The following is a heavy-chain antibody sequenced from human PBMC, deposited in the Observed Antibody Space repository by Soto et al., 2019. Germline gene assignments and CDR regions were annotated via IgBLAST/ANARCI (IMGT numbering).Heavy chain of an antibody. J-gene: IGHJ4*02. Sequence: QVQLVQSGAEVKKPGASVKVSCKASGYTFTSYYMHWVRQAPGQGLEWMRIINPSGGSTSYAQKFQGRVTMTRDTSTSTVYMELSSLRSEDTAVYYCARGPLDGDYVQSPYYFDYWGQGTLVTVSS. V-gene: IGHV1-46*01. CDR2: INPSGGST. CDR1: GYTFTSYY. CDR3: ARGPLDGDYVQSPYYFDY. D-gene: IGHD4-17*01.